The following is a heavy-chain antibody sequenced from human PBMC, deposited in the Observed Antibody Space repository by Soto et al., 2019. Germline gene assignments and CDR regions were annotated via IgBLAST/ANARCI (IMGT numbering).Heavy chain of an antibody. CDR1: GFTFSSYS. CDR3: ARDPYCSSTSCYPDYYYYYGMDV. J-gene: IGHJ6*02. V-gene: IGHV3-21*01. D-gene: IGHD2-2*01. CDR2: ISSSSSYL. Sequence: PGGSLRLSCAASGFTFSSYSMNWVRQAPGKGLEWVSSISSSSSYLYYADSVKGRFTISRDNAKNSLYLQMNSLRAEDTAVYYCARDPYCSSTSCYPDYYYYYGMDVWGQGTTVTSP.